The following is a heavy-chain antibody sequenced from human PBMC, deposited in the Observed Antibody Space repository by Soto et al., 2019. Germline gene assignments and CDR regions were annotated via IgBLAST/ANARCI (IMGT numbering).Heavy chain of an antibody. CDR1: GYTFTSYG. J-gene: IGHJ4*02. Sequence: QVQLVQSGAEVKKPGASVKVSCKASGYTFTSYGISWVRQAPGQGLEWMGWISAYNGNTNYAQKLQGRVTMTTDTSTSTAYIELRSLRSDDTAVYYCARDLAPGYSSGWYGGYWGQGTLVTVSS. CDR2: ISAYNGNT. CDR3: ARDLAPGYSSGWYGGY. D-gene: IGHD6-19*01. V-gene: IGHV1-18*01.